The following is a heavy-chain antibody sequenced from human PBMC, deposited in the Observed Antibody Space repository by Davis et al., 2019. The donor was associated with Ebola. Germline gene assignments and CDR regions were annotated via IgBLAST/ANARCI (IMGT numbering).Heavy chain of an antibody. CDR3: ARGGRVNYYYYGMDV. CDR2: INPNSGGT. Sequence: ASVKVSCKASGYTFTDYYMHWVRQAPGQGLEWMGWINPNSGGTNYAQKFQGWVTMTRDTSISTAYMELSRLRSDDTAVYYCARGGRVNYYYYGMDVWGQGTTVTVSS. V-gene: IGHV1-2*04. CDR1: GYTFTDYY. J-gene: IGHJ6*02. D-gene: IGHD3-10*01.